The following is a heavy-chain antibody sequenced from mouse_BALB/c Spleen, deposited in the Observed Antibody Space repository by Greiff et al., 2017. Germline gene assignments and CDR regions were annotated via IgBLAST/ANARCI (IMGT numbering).Heavy chain of an antibody. CDR2: ISSGSSTI. J-gene: IGHJ2*01. CDR3: STGFDY. CDR1: GFTFSSFG. D-gene: IGHD1-1*01. V-gene: IGHV5-17*02. Sequence: EVKVVESGGGLVQPGGSRKLSCAASGFTFSSFGMHWVRQAPEKGLEWVAYISSGSSTIYYADTVKGRFTISRDNPKNTLFLQMTSLRSEDTAMYYCSTGFDYWGQGTTLTVSS.